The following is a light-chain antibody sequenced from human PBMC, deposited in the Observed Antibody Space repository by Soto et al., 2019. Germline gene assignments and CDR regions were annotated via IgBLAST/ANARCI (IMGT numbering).Light chain of an antibody. CDR1: RSISSW. V-gene: IGKV1-5*03. Sequence: DIQMTQSPSTLSASVGDRVTITCRASRSISSWLAWYQQKPGKAPKLLIYKASSLESGVPSRFSGSGSGTEFTLTISSLQPDDFATYYCQQYNSYSFTFGPGTKEDIK. J-gene: IGKJ3*01. CDR3: QQYNSYSFT. CDR2: KAS.